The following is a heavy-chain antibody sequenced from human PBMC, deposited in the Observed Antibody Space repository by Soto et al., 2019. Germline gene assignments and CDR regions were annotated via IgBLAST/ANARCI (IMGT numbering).Heavy chain of an antibody. CDR2: IDPSGGST. J-gene: IGHJ4*01. D-gene: IGHD3-16*01. CDR1: AYTFTSYS. Sequence: ASVKVSCKASAYTFTSYSIHWVRQAPGQGLEWMGIIDPSGGSTTYGEKFQDRVTMTWDTSTSTVYMELSSLRSEDTAVYSCAREGQSAVMALYFDYWGHGTLVTLXP. CDR3: AREGQSAVMALYFDY. V-gene: IGHV1-46*01.